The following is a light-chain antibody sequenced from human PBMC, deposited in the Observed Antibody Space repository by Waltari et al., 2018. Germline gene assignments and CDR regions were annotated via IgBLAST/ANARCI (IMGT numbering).Light chain of an antibody. CDR2: SDD. J-gene: IGLJ3*02. CDR3: STWDDSLNGQV. Sequence: QSVLTQPPSASGSPGQRVIISCSGSSSNIGRNPVTWYQQLPGTAPTLLIYSDDQRPSGVPERFSGSKSGTSASLGITGLLAEDEAVYHCSTWDDSLNGQVFGGGSKVTVL. CDR1: SSNIGRNP. V-gene: IGLV1-44*01.